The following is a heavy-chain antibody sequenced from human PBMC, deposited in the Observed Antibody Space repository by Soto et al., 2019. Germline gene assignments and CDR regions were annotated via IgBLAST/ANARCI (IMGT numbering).Heavy chain of an antibody. CDR2: ISNEGSNK. J-gene: IGHJ6*02. CDR1: GFTFSSYG. Sequence: GGSLRLSCAASGFTFSSYGMHWVRQGPGKGLEWVAVISNEGSNKYYEDSVKGRCTTSRDNTKNTQYLQMKSQRAEETAVDYCASGYTWNDGWDVWGQGTTVTVSS. CDR3: ASGYTWNDGWDV. V-gene: IGHV3-30*03. D-gene: IGHD1-20*01.